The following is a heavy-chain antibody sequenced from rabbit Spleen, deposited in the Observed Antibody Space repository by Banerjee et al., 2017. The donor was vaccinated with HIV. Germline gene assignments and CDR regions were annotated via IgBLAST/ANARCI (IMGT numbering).Heavy chain of an antibody. CDR3: ARDSGTSFSSYGMDL. J-gene: IGHJ6*01. Sequence: QSLEESGGDLVKPGASLTLTCTASGFSFTYSDYMCWVRQPPGKGPEWIACIGAGITYTTYYATWAKGRFTISKTSSTTVTLQMTGLTAADTATYFCARDSGTSFSSYGMDLWGQGTLVTVS. CDR2: IGAGITYTT. CDR1: GFSFTYSDY. V-gene: IGHV1S40*01. D-gene: IGHD8-1*01.